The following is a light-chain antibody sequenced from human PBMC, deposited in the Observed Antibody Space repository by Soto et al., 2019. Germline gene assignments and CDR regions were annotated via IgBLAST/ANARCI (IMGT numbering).Light chain of an antibody. CDR2: DAF. Sequence: EIVWTQSPATLSVSPGERATLSCRASQSVSTYLAWYQQKPGQAPRLLIYDAFNRATGVPARFRGSGSGTDFTLTISSLETEDFAVYDCQQRSNWPITFGQGTRLETK. J-gene: IGKJ5*01. V-gene: IGKV3-11*01. CDR1: QSVSTY. CDR3: QQRSNWPIT.